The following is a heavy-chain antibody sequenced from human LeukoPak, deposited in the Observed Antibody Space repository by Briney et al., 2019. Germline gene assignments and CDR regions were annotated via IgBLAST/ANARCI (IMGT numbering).Heavy chain of an antibody. CDR3: ARATPVLLWFGELTANYYMDV. J-gene: IGHJ6*03. CDR1: GFTFSSYE. D-gene: IGHD3-10*01. CDR2: ISSSGSTI. V-gene: IGHV3-48*03. Sequence: PGGSLRLSCAASGFTFSSYEMNWVRQAPGKGLEWVSYISSSGSTIYYADSVKGRFTISRDNAKNSLYLQMNSLRAEDTAVYYCARATPVLLWFGELTANYYMDVWGKGTTVTVSS.